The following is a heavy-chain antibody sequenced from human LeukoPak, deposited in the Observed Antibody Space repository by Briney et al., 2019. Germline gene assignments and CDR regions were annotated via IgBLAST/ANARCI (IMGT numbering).Heavy chain of an antibody. Sequence: SETLSLTCTVSGGSISSGGYYWSWIRQHPGKGLEWIGYIYYSGSTYYNPSLKSRVTISVDTSKNQFSLKLSSVTAADTAVYYCARDGRRAYYYDSSVSNGVFDPWGQGTLVTVSS. CDR2: IYYSGST. CDR1: GGSISSGGYY. CDR3: ARDGRRAYYYDSSVSNGVFDP. J-gene: IGHJ5*02. V-gene: IGHV4-31*03. D-gene: IGHD3-22*01.